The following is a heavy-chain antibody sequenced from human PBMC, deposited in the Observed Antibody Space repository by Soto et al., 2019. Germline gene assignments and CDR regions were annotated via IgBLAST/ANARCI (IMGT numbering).Heavy chain of an antibody. CDR2: IYHSGST. CDR1: SGSISSSNW. D-gene: IGHD2-15*01. V-gene: IGHV4-4*02. Sequence: SETLSLTCAVSSGSISSSNWWGWVRQPPGKGLEWIGEIYHSGSTNYNPSLKSRVTISVDKSKNQFSLKLSSVTAADTAVYYSARASDEYCSGGSCNGPYAFDIWGQGTMVTVSS. CDR3: ARASDEYCSGGSCNGPYAFDI. J-gene: IGHJ3*02.